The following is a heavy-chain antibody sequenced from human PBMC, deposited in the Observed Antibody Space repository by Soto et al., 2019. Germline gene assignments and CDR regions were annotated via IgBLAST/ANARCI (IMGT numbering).Heavy chain of an antibody. D-gene: IGHD1-7*01. Sequence: QVQLVPSGTEVKTPGASVKVSCHASGYTFTNYGINWVRQAPGQGLEWMAWISAYNGKTHHAPFVQDRVTMTTDTSRRTAYMELTSRRSDDTDVYYCARGGWNYGPGAFDLWGQGTMVTVSS. CDR2: ISAYNGKT. V-gene: IGHV1-18*04. CDR3: ARGGWNYGPGAFDL. J-gene: IGHJ3*01. CDR1: GYTFTNYG.